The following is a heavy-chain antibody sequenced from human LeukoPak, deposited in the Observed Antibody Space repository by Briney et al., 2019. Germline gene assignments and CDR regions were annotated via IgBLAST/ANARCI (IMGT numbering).Heavy chain of an antibody. V-gene: IGHV3-9*01. D-gene: IGHD4-17*01. CDR3: AKDGGYGDYFDY. J-gene: IGHJ4*02. CDR2: ISWNSGSI. CDR1: GFTFDDYA. Sequence: GGSLRLSCAASGFTFDDYAMHWVRQAPGKGLEWVSGISWNSGSIGYADSVKGRFTISRDNSKNTLYLQMNSLRAEDTAVYYCAKDGGYGDYFDYWGQGTLVTVSS.